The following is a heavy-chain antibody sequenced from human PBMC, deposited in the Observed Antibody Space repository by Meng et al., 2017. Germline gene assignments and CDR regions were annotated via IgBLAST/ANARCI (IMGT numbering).Heavy chain of an antibody. Sequence: ASVKVSCKASGYTFTSYAMHWVRQAPGQRLEWMRWINAGNGNTKYSQKFQGRVTITRDTSASTAYMELSSMRSEDTAVYYCASLSDRFYYYYGKDIWGQGTTVTVSS. V-gene: IGHV1-3*01. CDR1: GYTFTSYA. CDR3: ASLSDRFYYYYGKDI. J-gene: IGHJ6*02. D-gene: IGHD3-22*01. CDR2: INAGNGNT.